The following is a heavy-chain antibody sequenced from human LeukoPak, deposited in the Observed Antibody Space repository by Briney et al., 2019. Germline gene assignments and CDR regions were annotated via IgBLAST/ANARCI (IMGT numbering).Heavy chain of an antibody. V-gene: IGHV4-61*01. Sequence: KPSETLSLTCTVSGGSIDSRSYYWSWIRQPPGKGLEWIGYIYYSGSTNYNPSLKSRVTISVDTSKNQFSLKLSSVTAADTAVYYCARDSPRRGSYFDYWGQGTLVTVSS. CDR3: ARDSPRRGSYFDY. CDR1: GGSIDSRSYY. CDR2: IYYSGST. J-gene: IGHJ4*02. D-gene: IGHD3-16*01.